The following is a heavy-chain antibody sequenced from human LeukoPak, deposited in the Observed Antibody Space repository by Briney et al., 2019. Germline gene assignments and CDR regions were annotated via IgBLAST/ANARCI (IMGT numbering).Heavy chain of an antibody. CDR2: IWYDGSNK. CDR3: ARGSGVWGSYRGIDY. V-gene: IGHV3-33*01. CDR1: GFTFSSYG. Sequence: GGSLRLSCAASGFTFSSYGMHWVRQAPGKGLEWVAVIWYDGSNKYYADSVKGRFTISRDNSKNTLYLQMNSLRAEDTAVYYCARGSGVWGSYRGIDYWGQGTLVTVSS. D-gene: IGHD3-16*02. J-gene: IGHJ4*02.